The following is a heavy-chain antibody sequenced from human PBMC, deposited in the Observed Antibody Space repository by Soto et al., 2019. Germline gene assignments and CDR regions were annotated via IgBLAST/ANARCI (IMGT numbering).Heavy chain of an antibody. CDR3: ARDKGRYCSSTSCYADY. CDR1: GFTFTDYY. J-gene: IGHJ4*02. V-gene: IGHV3-11*01. Sequence: PGGSLRLSCAASGFTFTDYYMSWIRQAPGKGLEWVSYISSSGSTIYYADSVKGRFTISRDNAKNSLYLQMNSLRAEDTAVYYCARDKGRYCSSTSCYADYWGQGTLVTVSS. D-gene: IGHD2-2*01. CDR2: ISSSGSTI.